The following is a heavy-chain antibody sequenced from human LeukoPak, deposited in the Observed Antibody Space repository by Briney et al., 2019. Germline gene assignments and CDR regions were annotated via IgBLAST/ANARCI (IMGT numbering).Heavy chain of an antibody. CDR3: ARVYYYYYYYMDV. CDR1: GFTFSDYY. Sequence: PGGSLRLSCAASGFTFSDYYMSWIRQAPGKGLEWVSYISSSGSTIYYADSVKGRFTISRDNAKNSLYLQMNSLRAEDTSVYYCARVYYYYYYYMDVWGKGTTVTVSS. J-gene: IGHJ6*03. CDR2: ISSSGSTI. V-gene: IGHV3-11*04.